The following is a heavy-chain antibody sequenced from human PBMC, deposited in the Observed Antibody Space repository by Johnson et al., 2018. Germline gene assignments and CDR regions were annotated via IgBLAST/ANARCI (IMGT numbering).Heavy chain of an antibody. CDR2: VYYTGST. CDR3: ARAGMITKYGMDV. CDR1: GGSISSYY. V-gene: IGHV4-59*01. D-gene: IGHD3-16*01. Sequence: QVQLQESGPGLVKPSETXSLKCTVSGGSISSYYWSWIRQSPGKGLEWIAYVYYTGSTHYNPSLESRVTISVDTSKNQLSLKLNSVTAAAPAVYYCARAGMITKYGMDVWGQGTTVIVSS. J-gene: IGHJ6*02.